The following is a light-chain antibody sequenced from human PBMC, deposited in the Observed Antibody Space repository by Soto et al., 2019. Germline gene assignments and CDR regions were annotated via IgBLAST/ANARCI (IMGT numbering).Light chain of an antibody. V-gene: IGLV2-11*01. CDR3: CSYGGGRTPLG. J-gene: IGLJ2*01. Sequence: QSVLTQPRSVSGSPGQSVAISCTGSRSDVGGYKYVSWYQQFPGKAPKLIIYDVSRRPSGVPDRFSGSKSGNTASLTISGLQAADEGDYYCCSYGGGRTPLGFGGGTKLTVL. CDR1: RSDVGGYKY. CDR2: DVS.